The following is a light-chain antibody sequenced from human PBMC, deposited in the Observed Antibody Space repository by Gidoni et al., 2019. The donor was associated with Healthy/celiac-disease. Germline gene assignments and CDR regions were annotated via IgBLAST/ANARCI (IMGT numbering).Light chain of an antibody. CDR3: MQALQTRT. CDR1: QSLLHSNGYNY. Sequence: DIVMTQSPLSLPVTPGEPASISCRSSQSLLHSNGYNYLDWYLQKTGQSPQLLIYLGSNRASGVPDRFSGSGSGTDFTLKISRVEAEDVGVYYCMQALQTRTFGGGTKVEIK. J-gene: IGKJ4*01. CDR2: LGS. V-gene: IGKV2-28*01.